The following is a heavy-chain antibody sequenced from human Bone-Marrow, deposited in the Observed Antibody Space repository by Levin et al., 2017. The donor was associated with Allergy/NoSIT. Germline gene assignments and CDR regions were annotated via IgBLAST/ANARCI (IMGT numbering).Heavy chain of an antibody. J-gene: IGHJ4*02. CDR3: ARDLPPYYYDSSGYYLTFDY. CDR2: ISGTGRST. V-gene: IGHV3-23*01. Sequence: GGSLRLSCAASGFTFNDYAMSWVRQAPGKGLEWVSAISGTGRSTYYADSVKGRFSISRDSSRNTLLLQMNSLRAEDTAVYYCARDLPPYYYDSSGYYLTFDYWGQGALVTVSS. CDR1: GFTFNDYA. D-gene: IGHD3-22*01.